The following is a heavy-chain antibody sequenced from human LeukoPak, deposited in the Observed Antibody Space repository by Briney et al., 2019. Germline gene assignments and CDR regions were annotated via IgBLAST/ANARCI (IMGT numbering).Heavy chain of an antibody. CDR1: GFTFSSYW. Sequence: GGSLRLSCAASGFTFSSYWMHWVRQAPGKGLVWVSRINSDESNTDYADSVKGRFTISRDNAKNTLYLQMNSLRADDTAVYYWARTVGYRAIDLWGQGTMVTVSS. J-gene: IGHJ3*01. D-gene: IGHD4-23*01. CDR3: ARTVGYRAIDL. CDR2: INSDESNT. V-gene: IGHV3-74*01.